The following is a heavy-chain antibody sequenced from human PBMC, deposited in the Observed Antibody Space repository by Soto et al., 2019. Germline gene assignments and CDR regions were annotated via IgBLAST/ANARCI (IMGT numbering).Heavy chain of an antibody. J-gene: IGHJ4*02. V-gene: IGHV3-23*01. D-gene: IGHD6-13*01. CDR3: ERFGIATPGGVDY. CDR1: GFTFNSYT. CDR2: ISGSGGTT. Sequence: EVQLLESGGGLVQPGGSLRLSCAASGFTFNSYTMSWVRQAPGKGLEWVSRISGSGGTTYYADSVKGRFTISRDNSKNTLYLEMNNPRAEDTAVYYCERFGIATPGGVDYWGQGTLVTVSS.